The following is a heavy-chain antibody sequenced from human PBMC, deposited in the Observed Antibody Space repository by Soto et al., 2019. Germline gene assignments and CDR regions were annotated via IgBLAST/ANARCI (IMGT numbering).Heavy chain of an antibody. CDR2: IYYSGST. J-gene: IGHJ4*02. Sequence: TSETLSLTCTVSGGSISSGGYYWSWIRQHPGKGLEWIGYIYYSGSTYYNPSLKSRVTISVDTSKNQFSLKLSSVTAADTAVYYCARVINSGWYGGFDYWGQGTLVTVSS. CDR3: ARVINSGWYGGFDY. D-gene: IGHD6-19*01. CDR1: GGSISSGGYY. V-gene: IGHV4-31*03.